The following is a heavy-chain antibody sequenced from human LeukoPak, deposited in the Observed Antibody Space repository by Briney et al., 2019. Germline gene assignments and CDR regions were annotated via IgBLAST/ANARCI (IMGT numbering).Heavy chain of an antibody. CDR3: ASSDIAVALFDY. Sequence: ASVKVSCKASGYTFTSYYMHWVRQAPGQGLEWMGIINPSGGSTSYAQKFQDRVTMTRDTSTSTVYMELSSLRSEDTAVYYCASSDIAVALFDYWGQGTLVTVSS. CDR1: GYTFTSYY. J-gene: IGHJ4*02. D-gene: IGHD6-19*01. V-gene: IGHV1-46*01. CDR2: INPSGGST.